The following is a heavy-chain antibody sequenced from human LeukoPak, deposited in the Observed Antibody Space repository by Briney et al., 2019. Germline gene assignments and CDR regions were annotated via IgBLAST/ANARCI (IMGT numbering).Heavy chain of an antibody. CDR2: MNPNSGNT. CDR1: GYTFTSYG. CDR3: ARVAAAGQMRYYYYMDV. V-gene: IGHV1-8*02. D-gene: IGHD6-13*01. Sequence: GASVKVSCKASGYTFTSYGINWVRQATGQGLEWMGWMNPNSGNTGYAQKFQGRVTMTRNTSISTAYMELSSLRSEDTAVYYCARVAAAGQMRYYYYMDVWGKGTTVTVSS. J-gene: IGHJ6*03.